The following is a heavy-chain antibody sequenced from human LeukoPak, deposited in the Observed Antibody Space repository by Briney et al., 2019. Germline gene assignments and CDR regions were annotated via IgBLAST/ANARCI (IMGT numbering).Heavy chain of an antibody. Sequence: SETLSLTCTVSAGSISSYYWSWIRQPPGKGLEWIGCISYSGSTEYNPSLKSRVTISVDTSKNQFSLKLNSVAAADTAVYYCARPYNSGWYGVVDFWGQGTMVTVSS. CDR3: ARPYNSGWYGVVDF. J-gene: IGHJ3*01. V-gene: IGHV4-59*08. D-gene: IGHD6-19*01. CDR2: ISYSGST. CDR1: AGSISSYY.